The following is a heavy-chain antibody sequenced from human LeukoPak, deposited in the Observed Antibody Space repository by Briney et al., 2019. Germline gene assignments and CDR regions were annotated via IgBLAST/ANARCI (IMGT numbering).Heavy chain of an antibody. CDR1: GGSFSGYY. Sequence: SETLSLTCAVYGGSFSGYYWSWIRQHPGKGLEWIGYIYYSGSTYYNPSLKSRVTISVDTSKNQFSLKLSSVTAADTAVYYCAGLRGKPHAFDIWGQGTMVTVSS. J-gene: IGHJ3*02. CDR3: AGLRGKPHAFDI. CDR2: IYYSGST. V-gene: IGHV4-31*11. D-gene: IGHD5-12*01.